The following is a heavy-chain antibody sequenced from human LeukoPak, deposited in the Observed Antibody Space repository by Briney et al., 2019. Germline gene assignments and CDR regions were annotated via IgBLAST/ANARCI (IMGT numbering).Heavy chain of an antibody. V-gene: IGHV7-4-1*02. Sequence: GASVKVSCKASGYTFTSYAMNWVRQAPGQGLEWMGWINTNTGNPTYAQGFTGRSVFSLDTSVSTAYLQISSLKAEDTAVYYCARGSRITMVRGVIIWFDPWGQGTLVTVSS. J-gene: IGHJ5*02. CDR3: ARGSRITMVRGVIIWFDP. CDR1: GYTFTSYA. CDR2: INTNTGNP. D-gene: IGHD3-10*01.